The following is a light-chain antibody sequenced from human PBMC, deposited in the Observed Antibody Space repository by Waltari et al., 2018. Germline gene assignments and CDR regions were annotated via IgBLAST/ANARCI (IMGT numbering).Light chain of an antibody. J-gene: IGKJ1*01. CDR3: QQYYESPLT. CDR2: WAS. CDR1: QGVFYDSNNKNY. Sequence: DFVMTQSPDSLAVSLGERATINCKSSQGVFYDSNNKNYLAWYQQKPGQPPKLLIYWASTRESGVPDRFSGSGSGTDFTLTISSLQAEDVAVYFCQQYYESPLTFGQGTKVEMK. V-gene: IGKV4-1*01.